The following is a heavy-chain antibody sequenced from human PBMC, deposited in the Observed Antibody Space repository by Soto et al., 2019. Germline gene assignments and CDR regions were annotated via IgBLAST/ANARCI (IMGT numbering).Heavy chain of an antibody. CDR1: GGSISSYC. V-gene: IGHV4-59*01. Sequence: ETLSLTCTVSGGSISSYCWSWIRQPPGKGMEWIGYIYYNGSTNYNPSLKSRVTMSVDTSKNQFSLKLSSVTVADTAVYHCARFVRSCSGTTCYTRADFWGQGTTVIVSS. J-gene: IGHJ6*02. D-gene: IGHD2-2*02. CDR2: IYYNGST. CDR3: ARFVRSCSGTTCYTRADF.